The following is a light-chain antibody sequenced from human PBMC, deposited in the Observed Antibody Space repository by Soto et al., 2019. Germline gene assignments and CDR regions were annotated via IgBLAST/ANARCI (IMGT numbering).Light chain of an antibody. V-gene: IGLV2-14*01. Sequence: QSALTQPASVSGSPGQSITISCTGTSSDVGGYNYVSWYQQHPGKAPKLMIYDVSNRPSGVSNRFSGSKSGNTASLTISGLQAEDEAYYYCSSYTSCSTSTVLGTWTKVTVL. J-gene: IGLJ1*01. CDR2: DVS. CDR1: SSDVGGYNY. CDR3: SSYTSCSTSTV.